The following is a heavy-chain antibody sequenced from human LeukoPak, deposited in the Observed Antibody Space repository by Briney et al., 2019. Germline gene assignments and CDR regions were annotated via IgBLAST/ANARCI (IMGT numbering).Heavy chain of an antibody. V-gene: IGHV4-39*01. CDR1: GGSISSSGYY. CDR3: ARTSGRGSVDPGTSGYVDP. J-gene: IGHJ5*02. Sequence: PSETLSLTCTVTGGSISSSGYYWAWIRQPPGKGLEWIGSVYYSGNTYYKSSLESRVTISVDTSNNRFSLKLNSVTAADTGTYYCARTSGRGSVDPGTSGYVDPWGQGSLVTVSS. D-gene: IGHD3-22*01. CDR2: VYYSGNT.